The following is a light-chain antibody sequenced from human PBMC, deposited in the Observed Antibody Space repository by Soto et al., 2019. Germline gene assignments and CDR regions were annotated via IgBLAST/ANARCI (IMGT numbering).Light chain of an antibody. CDR2: AAS. J-gene: IGKJ4*01. V-gene: IGKV1-39*01. Sequence: DIQITQSPASLSASVRERVTITCRASQSISTYLKWYQQKLGKAPKLLISAASSLQGVVPSRFSGSGSGTDFTLTVSSLQPEDFATYYCQQGSFTLTFGGGTKVDIK. CDR3: QQGSFTLT. CDR1: QSISTY.